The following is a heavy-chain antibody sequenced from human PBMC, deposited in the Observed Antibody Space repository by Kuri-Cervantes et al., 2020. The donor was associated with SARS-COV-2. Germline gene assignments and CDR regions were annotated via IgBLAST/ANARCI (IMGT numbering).Heavy chain of an antibody. Sequence: GGSLRLSCAASGFTFSSYSMNWVRQAPGKGLEWVSSISSSSSYMYYADSVKGRFTISRDNAKNSLYLQMNSLSAEDTAVYYCARGGGSYCAYWGQGTLVTVSS. CDR3: ARGGGSYCAY. D-gene: IGHD1-26*01. CDR2: ISSSSSYM. V-gene: IGHV3-21*01. J-gene: IGHJ4*02. CDR1: GFTFSSYS.